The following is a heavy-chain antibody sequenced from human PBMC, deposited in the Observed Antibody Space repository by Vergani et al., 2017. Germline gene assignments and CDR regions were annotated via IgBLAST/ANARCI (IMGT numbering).Heavy chain of an antibody. CDR2: VSRYNGNT. V-gene: IGHV1-18*01. J-gene: IGHJ6*02. D-gene: IGHD3-9*01. CDR3: AREWFYDNIRGTFRPPSYYGRGV. Sequence: QSQLVQSGDEVKKPGASVKVSCKTSGYSFINYGISWVRQAPGQGLEWLGWVSRYNGNTNYGQKIQVRVTITTDTSTRTAYMQLRRLTFDDADVYYCAREWFYDNIRGTFRPPSYYGRGVWGQGTKVTVAS. CDR1: GYSFINYG.